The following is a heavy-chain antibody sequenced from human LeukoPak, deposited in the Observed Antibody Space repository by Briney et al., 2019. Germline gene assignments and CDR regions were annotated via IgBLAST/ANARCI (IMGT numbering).Heavy chain of an antibody. Sequence: SETLSLTCTVSGGSSSSGDYYWSWIRQPPGKGLEWIGYIYYSGSTYYNPSLKSRVTISVDTSKNQFSLKLSSVTAADTAVYYCARDRASSSWYIENWFDPWGQGTLVTVSS. V-gene: IGHV4-30-4*08. D-gene: IGHD6-13*01. CDR3: ARDRASSSWYIENWFDP. J-gene: IGHJ5*02. CDR2: IYYSGST. CDR1: GGSSSSGDYY.